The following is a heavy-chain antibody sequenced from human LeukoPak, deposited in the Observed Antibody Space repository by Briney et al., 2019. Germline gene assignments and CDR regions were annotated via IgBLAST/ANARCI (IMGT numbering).Heavy chain of an antibody. J-gene: IGHJ6*03. Sequence: SETLSLTCAVYGGSFSGYYWSWIRQPPGKGLEWIGEINHSGSTNYNPSLKSRVTISVDTSKNQFSLKLSSVTAADTAVYYCARGVVLWFGELLAIYYYYYMDVWGKGTTVTVSS. CDR3: ARGVVLWFGELLAIYYYYYMDV. CDR1: GGSFSGYY. D-gene: IGHD3-10*01. V-gene: IGHV4-34*01. CDR2: INHSGST.